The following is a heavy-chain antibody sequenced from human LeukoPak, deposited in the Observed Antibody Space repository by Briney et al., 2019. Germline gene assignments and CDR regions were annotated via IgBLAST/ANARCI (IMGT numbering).Heavy chain of an antibody. D-gene: IGHD5-12*01. CDR2: ISGSGDST. CDR3: ARDRGYVGPRFDY. J-gene: IGHJ4*02. Sequence: PGGSLRLSRAASGFIFSNFGMSWVRQVPGKGLEWVASISGSGDSTYYADSVKGRFTISRDNAKNSLYLQMNSLRAEDTAVHYCARDRGYVGPRFDYWGQGTLVTVSS. CDR1: GFIFSNFG. V-gene: IGHV3-23*01.